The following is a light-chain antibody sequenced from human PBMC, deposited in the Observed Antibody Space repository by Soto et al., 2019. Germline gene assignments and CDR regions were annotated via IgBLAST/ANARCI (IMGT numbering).Light chain of an antibody. V-gene: IGLV2-14*01. J-gene: IGLJ2*01. Sequence: QSALTQPASVSGSPGQSITISCTGTSSDVGGYNYVSWYQQHPGKAPKLMIYDVSNRPSGVSNRFSGSKSGNTASLTISGXXAEDEADYYCSSYTSSSTYVVFGGGTKLTVL. CDR3: SSYTSSSTYVV. CDR1: SSDVGGYNY. CDR2: DVS.